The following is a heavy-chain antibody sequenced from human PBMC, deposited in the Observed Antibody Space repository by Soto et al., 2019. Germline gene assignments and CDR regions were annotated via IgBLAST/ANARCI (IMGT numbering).Heavy chain of an antibody. Sequence: SVPLSVTWTVSGGSIISGGYYRSWIRQHPGKGLEWIGYIYYSGSTYYNPSLKSRVTISVDTSKNQFSLKLSSVTAADTAVYYCASLGYVVPPYGMDVWGQRTTVTVSS. CDR3: ASLGYVVPPYGMDV. D-gene: IGHD2-15*01. CDR2: IYYSGST. V-gene: IGHV4-31*02. J-gene: IGHJ6*02. CDR1: GGSIISGGYY.